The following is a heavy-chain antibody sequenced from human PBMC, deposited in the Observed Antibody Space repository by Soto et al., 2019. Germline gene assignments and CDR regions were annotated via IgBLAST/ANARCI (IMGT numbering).Heavy chain of an antibody. D-gene: IGHD6-19*01. V-gene: IGHV6-1*01. CDR3: AKVYSSGWSFYYGTDV. CDR2: TYYTSKWYN. J-gene: IGHJ6*02. Sequence: QVQLQQSGPGLVKPSQTLSLTCAISGDSVSSNSAIWNWFRQSPSRGLEWLGRTYYTSKWYNDYAVSVRSRISINPDTSQNQVSLQLNSVTPEDTAVYYCAKVYSSGWSFYYGTDVWGQGTTVTVSS. CDR1: GDSVSSNSAI.